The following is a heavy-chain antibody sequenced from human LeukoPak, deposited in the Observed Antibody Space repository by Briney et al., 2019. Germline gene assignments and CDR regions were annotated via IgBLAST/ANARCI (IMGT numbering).Heavy chain of an antibody. D-gene: IGHD6-6*01. V-gene: IGHV3-30*02. CDR1: GFNLSAYA. CDR3: AKDASSSSLLGD. Sequence: PGGSLRLSCVACGFNLSAYAMHWARQAPGKGLEWVSLMRYDGSDKYYADSVKGRFTISRDISKNTLNLQMNSLRAEDTAVYYCAKDASSSSLLGDWGQGTLVTVSS. CDR2: MRYDGSDK. J-gene: IGHJ4*02.